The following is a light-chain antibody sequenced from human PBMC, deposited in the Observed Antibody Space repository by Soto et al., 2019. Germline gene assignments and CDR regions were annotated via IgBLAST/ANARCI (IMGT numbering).Light chain of an antibody. CDR3: SSCSGSTAFYV. CDR1: SSDVGYYDF. J-gene: IGLJ1*01. Sequence: QSVLTQPASVSGSPGQSITISCTGTSSDVGYYDFVSWYQQHPGKAPKLIIYEVSNRPSGLSDRFSASKSGNTASLTISGLQADDEADYHCSSCSGSTAFYVFGTGTKVTVL. CDR2: EVS. V-gene: IGLV2-14*01.